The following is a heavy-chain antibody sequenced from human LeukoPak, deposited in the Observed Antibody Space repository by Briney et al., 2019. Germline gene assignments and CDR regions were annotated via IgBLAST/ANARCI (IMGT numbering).Heavy chain of an antibody. CDR3: STGSGHAFDI. J-gene: IGHJ3*02. CDR1: GFTFSSYW. CDR2: INSDVSST. D-gene: IGHD3-10*01. Sequence: PGRSLRLSCAASGFTFSSYWMHWVRQVPGKGLVWVSRINSDVSSTSYADSVKGRFTISRDNAKNTLYVQMNSLRAEDTAVYYCSTGSGHAFDIWGRGTMVTVSS. V-gene: IGHV3-74*01.